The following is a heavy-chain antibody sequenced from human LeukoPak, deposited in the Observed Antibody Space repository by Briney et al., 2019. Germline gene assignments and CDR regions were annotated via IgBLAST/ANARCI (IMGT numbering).Heavy chain of an antibody. CDR3: ARDWSSSPVY. CDR1: GFTFSSYG. J-gene: IGHJ4*02. Sequence: PGRSLRLSCAASGFTFSSYGMHWVRQAPGKGLEWVAVIWYDGSNKYYADSVRGRFTISRDNSKNTLYLQMNSLRAEDTAVYYCARDWSSSPVYWGQGTLVTVSS. D-gene: IGHD6-13*01. CDR2: IWYDGSNK. V-gene: IGHV3-33*01.